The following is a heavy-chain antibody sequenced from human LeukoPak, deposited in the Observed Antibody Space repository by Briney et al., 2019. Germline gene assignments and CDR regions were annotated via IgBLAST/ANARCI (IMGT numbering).Heavy chain of an antibody. J-gene: IGHJ4*02. CDR3: AGSIAVAGTIDY. Sequence: TGRSLRLSCAASGFTFSSYGMHWVRQAPGKGLEWVAVIWYDGSNKYYADFVKGRFTISRDNSKNTLYLQMNSLRAEDTAVYYCAGSIAVAGTIDYWGQGTLVTVSS. D-gene: IGHD6-19*01. CDR2: IWYDGSNK. V-gene: IGHV3-33*01. CDR1: GFTFSSYG.